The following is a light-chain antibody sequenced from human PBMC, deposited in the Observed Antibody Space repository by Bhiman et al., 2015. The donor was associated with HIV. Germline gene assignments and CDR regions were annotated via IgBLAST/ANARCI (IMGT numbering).Light chain of an antibody. CDR2: YDS. CDR1: NIGSKT. V-gene: IGLV3-21*04. J-gene: IGLJ1*01. Sequence: VLTQAPSVSVAPGKPASITCGGDNIGSKTVHWYQQKPGQAPVLVIYYDSDRPSGIPERFSGSNSGNTATLTISGVEAGDEADYYCQVWDSSSGHPSYVFGTGTKVTVL. CDR3: QVWDSSSGHPSYV.